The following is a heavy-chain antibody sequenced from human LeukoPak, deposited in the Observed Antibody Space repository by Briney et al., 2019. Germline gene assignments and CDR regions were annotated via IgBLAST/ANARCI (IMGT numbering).Heavy chain of an antibody. CDR1: GFPFNNYA. J-gene: IGHJ6*02. CDR2: MSGIGGFV. D-gene: IGHD4/OR15-4a*01. Sequence: GGSLRLSCAASGFPFNNYAMHWVRQAPGKGLEWVSSMSGIGGFVHYADSVKGRFTISRDNAKSSLYLQMNSLRAEDTAVYFCTRDDYSDSPTYYNGMDVWGQGTAVTVSS. V-gene: IGHV3-21*01. CDR3: TRDDYSDSPTYYNGMDV.